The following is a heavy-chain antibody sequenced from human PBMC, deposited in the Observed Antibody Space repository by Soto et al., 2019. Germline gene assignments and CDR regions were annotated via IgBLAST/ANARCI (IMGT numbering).Heavy chain of an antibody. CDR3: ARDRLVVAATGSVHYMDV. V-gene: IGHV4-59*01. D-gene: IGHD2-15*01. CDR2: IYYSGST. CDR1: GGSISSYY. Sequence: SETLSLTCTVSGGSISSYYWSWIRQPPGKGLEWIGYIYYSGSTNYNPSLKSRVTISVDTSKNQFSLKLSSVTAADTAVYYCARDRLVVAATGSVHYMDVWGKGTTVTVSS. J-gene: IGHJ6*03.